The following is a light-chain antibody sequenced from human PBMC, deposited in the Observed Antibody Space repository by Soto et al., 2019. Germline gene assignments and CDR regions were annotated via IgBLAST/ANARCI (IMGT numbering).Light chain of an antibody. J-gene: IGLJ2*01. Sequence: QAVVTQPPSASGSPGQSVTISCTGTSSDVGGYNYVSWYQQHPGKAPKLMIYEVTKRPSGVPDRFSGSKSGNTASLTVSGLQAEDEADYYCSSHAGINNVVFGGGTQLTVL. CDR2: EVT. CDR1: SSDVGGYNY. V-gene: IGLV2-8*01. CDR3: SSHAGINNVV.